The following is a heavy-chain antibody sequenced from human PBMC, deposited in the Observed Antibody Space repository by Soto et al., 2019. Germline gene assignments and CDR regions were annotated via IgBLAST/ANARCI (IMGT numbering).Heavy chain of an antibody. V-gene: IGHV3-30*03. CDR3: AGAMETPYFYYGLNV. CDR2: TTYDGGIK. CDR1: GFIFSSYG. D-gene: IGHD2-15*01. J-gene: IGHJ6*02. Sequence: XESLSLSCAASGFIFSSYGMEWVRLAPGKGLEWVAATTYDGGIKHYVDSVKGRFTISRDNSKNTLYLQMNSLRVEDTATYYCAGAMETPYFYYGLNVWGQGTTVTVSS.